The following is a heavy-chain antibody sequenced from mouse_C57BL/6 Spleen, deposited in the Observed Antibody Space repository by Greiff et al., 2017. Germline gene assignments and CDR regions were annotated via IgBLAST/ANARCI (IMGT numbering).Heavy chain of an antibody. Sequence: EVQVVESGGDLVKPGGSLKLSCAASGFTFSSYGMSWVRQTPDKRLEWVATISSGGSYTYYPDSVKGRFTISSDNAKNTLYLQMSSLKSEDTAMYYCARRESGSAYFDYWGQGTTLTVSS. CDR2: ISSGGSYT. CDR1: GFTFSSYG. V-gene: IGHV5-6*01. D-gene: IGHD1-1*01. J-gene: IGHJ2*01. CDR3: ARRESGSAYFDY.